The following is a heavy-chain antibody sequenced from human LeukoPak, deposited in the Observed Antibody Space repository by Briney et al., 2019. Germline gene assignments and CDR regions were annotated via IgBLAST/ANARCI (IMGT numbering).Heavy chain of an antibody. D-gene: IGHD3-3*01. J-gene: IGHJ5*02. CDR3: ARETYYDFHFDP. V-gene: IGHV4-39*01. Sequence: PSETLSLTCTVSGGSISSSSYYWGWVRQPPGKGLEWIGSIYYSGSTYYNPSLKSRVTISVDTSKNQFSLKLSSVTAADTAAYYCARETYYDFHFDPWGQGTLVTVSS. CDR2: IYYSGST. CDR1: GGSISSSSYY.